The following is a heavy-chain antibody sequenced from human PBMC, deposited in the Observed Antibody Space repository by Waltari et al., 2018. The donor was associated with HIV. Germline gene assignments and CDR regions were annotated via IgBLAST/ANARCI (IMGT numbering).Heavy chain of an antibody. CDR3: ARGRQWELLAPHTFDI. CDR1: GGSISSANYY. V-gene: IGHV4-61*02. CDR2: IYTSGST. Sequence: QVQLQESGPGLVKPSQTLSLTCTVSGGSISSANYYWSWIRQPAGKGLEWIGRIYTSGSTNYNPSLKSRVTISLDTSKNQFSRRLGSVTAADTAVYYCARGRQWELLAPHTFDIWGQGTMVTVSS. D-gene: IGHD1-26*01. J-gene: IGHJ3*02.